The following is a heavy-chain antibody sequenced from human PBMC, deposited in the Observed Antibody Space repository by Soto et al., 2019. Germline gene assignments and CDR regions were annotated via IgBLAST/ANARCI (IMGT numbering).Heavy chain of an antibody. CDR1: GGTFSSYA. J-gene: IGHJ4*02. CDR3: ASPGLP. Sequence: SVKVSCKASGGTFSSYAISWVRQAPGQGLEWLGGIVPMFGTIRYAQKLQDRVTVTADESTTTAYMELRSLTSEDTAMCYCASPGLPWGQGTLVTVSS. CDR2: IVPMFGTI. D-gene: IGHD2-21*02. V-gene: IGHV1-69*13.